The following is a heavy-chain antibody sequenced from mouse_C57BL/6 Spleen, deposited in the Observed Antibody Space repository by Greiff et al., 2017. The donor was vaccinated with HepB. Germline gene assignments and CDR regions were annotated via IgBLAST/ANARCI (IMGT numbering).Heavy chain of an antibody. CDR2: INPNNGGT. Sequence: EVQLQQSGPELVKPGASVKIPCKASGYTFTDYNMDWVKQSHGKSLEWIGDINPNNGGTIYNQKFKGKATLTVDKSSSTAYMELRSLTSEDTAVYYCARRPRQPPLTRGFAYWGQGTLVTVSA. CDR1: GYTFTDYN. V-gene: IGHV1-18*01. D-gene: IGHD3-2*01. CDR3: ARRPRQPPLTRGFAY. J-gene: IGHJ3*01.